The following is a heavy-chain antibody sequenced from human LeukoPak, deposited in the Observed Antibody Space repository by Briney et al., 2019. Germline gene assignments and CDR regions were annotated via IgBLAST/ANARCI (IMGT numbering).Heavy chain of an antibody. CDR2: IHYSGST. Sequence: PSETLSLTCAVYGGSFSSYYWSWIRQPPGKGLEWIGYIHYSGSTNYNPSLKSRVTISVDTSKNQFSLKLSSVTAADTAMYYCARYCGGGSCQYYFDYWGQGTLVTVSS. CDR1: GGSFSSYY. CDR3: ARYCGGGSCQYYFDY. V-gene: IGHV4-59*01. J-gene: IGHJ4*02. D-gene: IGHD2-15*01.